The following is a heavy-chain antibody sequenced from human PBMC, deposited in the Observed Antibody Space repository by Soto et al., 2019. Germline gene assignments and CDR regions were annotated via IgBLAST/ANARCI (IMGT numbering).Heavy chain of an antibody. Sequence: QVQLVESGGGVVQPGRSLRLSCAASGFTFSSYAMHWVRQAPGKGLEWVAVISYYGSNKYYADSVKGRFTSSRDNSKNTLYMQMNSLRAEDTAVYYCARGYYYDSSGYLTDAFDIWGQGTMVTVSS. CDR3: ARGYYYDSSGYLTDAFDI. D-gene: IGHD3-22*01. CDR2: ISYYGSNK. CDR1: GFTFSSYA. J-gene: IGHJ3*02. V-gene: IGHV3-30-3*01.